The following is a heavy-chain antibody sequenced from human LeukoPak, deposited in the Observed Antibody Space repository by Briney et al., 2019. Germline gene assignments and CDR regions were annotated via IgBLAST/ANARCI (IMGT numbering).Heavy chain of an antibody. J-gene: IGHJ4*02. CDR3: ASARVGATNGGFDY. CDR2: IDYSGRT. V-gene: IGHV4-39*01. CDR1: GGSISSSSYY. Sequence: SETLSLTCTVSGGSISSSSYYWGWIRQPPGKGLEWVGSIDYSGRTYYNPSLKSRVTISVDTSKNQCSLKLSSVTAADTAVYYCASARVGATNGGFDYWGQGTLVPVSS. D-gene: IGHD1-26*01.